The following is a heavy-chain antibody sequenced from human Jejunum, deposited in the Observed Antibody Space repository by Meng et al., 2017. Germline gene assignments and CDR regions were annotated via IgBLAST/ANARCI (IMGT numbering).Heavy chain of an antibody. CDR1: GYTFSGYY. Sequence: QVQRVQTGAEVKKPGASVKVSCKSSGYTFSGYYMHWVRQAPGQGLEWMGRIHPDSGGTNYAQNFQGRVTMTRNTSITTAYMELSRLRSDDTAVYYCARDGVSYTMVRGPTYWGQGTLVTVSS. CDR3: ARDGVSYTMVRGPTY. J-gene: IGHJ4*02. D-gene: IGHD3-10*01. CDR2: IHPDSGGT. V-gene: IGHV1-2*06.